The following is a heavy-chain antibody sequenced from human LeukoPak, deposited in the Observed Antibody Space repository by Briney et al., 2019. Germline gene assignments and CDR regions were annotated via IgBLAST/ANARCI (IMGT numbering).Heavy chain of an antibody. CDR2: ISPGSGNT. V-gene: IGHV1-3*01. J-gene: IGHJ6*02. CDR1: GFTFTSYA. D-gene: IGHD2-8*01. Sequence: ASVKVSCKASGFTFTSYAMHWVRQAPGQRLEWMGWISPGSGNTKYSQRFQGRVTMTRDTSTSTVYMELSSLRSEDTAVYYCARIMSRMDVWGQGTTVTVSS. CDR3: ARIMSRMDV.